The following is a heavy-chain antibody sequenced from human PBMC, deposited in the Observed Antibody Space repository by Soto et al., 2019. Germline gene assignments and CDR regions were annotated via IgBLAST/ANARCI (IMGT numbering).Heavy chain of an antibody. CDR3: ARDLAKVGIFDY. V-gene: IGHV4-31*03. D-gene: IGHD1-26*01. CDR1: GGSLSRGGYY. J-gene: IGHJ4*02. CDR2: IYSSGST. Sequence: LSLTCTVSGGSLSRGGYYWSWIRQHPGQGLEWIGYIYSSGSTYYNQSFKSRVTISVDTSKSQFSMKLSCVTAADTAVYYCARDLAKVGIFDYWGQGTLVTVSS.